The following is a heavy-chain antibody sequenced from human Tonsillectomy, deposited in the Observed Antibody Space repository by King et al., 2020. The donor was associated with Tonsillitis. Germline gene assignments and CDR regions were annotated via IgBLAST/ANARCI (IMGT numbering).Heavy chain of an antibody. J-gene: IGHJ4*02. D-gene: IGHD2-15*01. CDR3: AHSLGSIDFDY. V-gene: IGHV2-5*01. CDR2: ISSNDDK. CDR1: GFSLNTNEVG. Sequence: TLKESGPTLVKPTQTLTLTCTFSGFSLNTNEVGVGWIRQPPGKALEWLALISSNDDKRYRPSLKSRLTITKDTSKSQVVLTMTNMDPVDTATYYCAHSLGSIDFDYWGQGALVTVSS.